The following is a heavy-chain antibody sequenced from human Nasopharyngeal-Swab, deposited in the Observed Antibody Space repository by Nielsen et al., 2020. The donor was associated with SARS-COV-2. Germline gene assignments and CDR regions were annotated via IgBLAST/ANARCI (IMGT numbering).Heavy chain of an antibody. V-gene: IGHV3-33*08. CDR2: IWYDGSNK. CDR3: AREPRRWLLRGYYFDY. D-gene: IGHD3-22*01. J-gene: IGHJ4*02. CDR1: GFTFSSYA. Sequence: GESLKISCAASGFTFSSYAMSWVRQAPGKGLEWVAVIWYDGSNKFYADSVKGRFTISRDNSKNTLYLQMNSLRAEDTAVYYCAREPRRWLLRGYYFDYWGQGTLVTVSS.